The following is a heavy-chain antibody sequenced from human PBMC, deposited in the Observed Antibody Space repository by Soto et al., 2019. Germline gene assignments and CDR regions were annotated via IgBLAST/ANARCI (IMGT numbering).Heavy chain of an antibody. CDR3: ARASIAVAGSFDY. CDR2: INHSGST. Sequence: LTCAVYGGSFRGYYWSWIRQPPGKGLEWIGEINHSGSTNYNPSLKSRVTISVDTSKNQFSLKLSSVTAADTAVYYCARASIAVAGSFDYWGQGTLVTVSS. V-gene: IGHV4-34*01. J-gene: IGHJ4*02. D-gene: IGHD6-19*01. CDR1: GGSFRGYY.